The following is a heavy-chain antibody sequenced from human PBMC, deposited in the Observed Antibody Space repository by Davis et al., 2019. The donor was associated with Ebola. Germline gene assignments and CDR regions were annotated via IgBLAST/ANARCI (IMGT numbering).Heavy chain of an antibody. CDR3: ARADGYKPY. V-gene: IGHV3-64*01. J-gene: IGHJ4*02. CDR2: ISSNGGST. CDR1: GFTFSSYA. D-gene: IGHD5-24*01. Sequence: SCKASGFTFSSYAMHWVRQAPGKGLEYVSAISSNGGSTYYANSVKGRFTISRDNSKNTLYLQMGSLRAEDMAVYYCARADGYKPYWGQGTLVTVSS.